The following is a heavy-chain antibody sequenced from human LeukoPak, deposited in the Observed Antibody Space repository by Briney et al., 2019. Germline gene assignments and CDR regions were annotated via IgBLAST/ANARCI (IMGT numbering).Heavy chain of an antibody. CDR2: ISAYNGNT. V-gene: IGHV1-18*01. CDR1: GYTFTSYG. D-gene: IGHD5-18*01. J-gene: IGHJ6*02. CDR3: ARGAYSYGPKYYYYGMDV. Sequence: ASVKVSCKASGYTFTSYGISWVRQAHGQGLEWMGWISAYNGNTNYAQKLQGRVTMTTDTSTSTAYMELRSLRSDDTAVYYCARGAYSYGPKYYYYGMDVWGQGTTVTVSS.